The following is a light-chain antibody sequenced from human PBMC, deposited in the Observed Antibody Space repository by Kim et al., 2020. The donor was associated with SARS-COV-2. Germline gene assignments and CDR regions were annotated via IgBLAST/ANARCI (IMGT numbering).Light chain of an antibody. CDR2: DND. CDR1: SGSITSNY. CDR3: QSYNSSLI. V-gene: IGLV6-57*04. J-gene: IGLJ2*01. Sequence: NFMLTQPHSVSESPGKTVSISCTRSSGSITSNYVQWYQQRPGSAPLTVIYDNDRRPSGVPDRFSGSIDTSSNSASLTISGLKTADEADYYCQSYNSSLIFGAGTKLTVL.